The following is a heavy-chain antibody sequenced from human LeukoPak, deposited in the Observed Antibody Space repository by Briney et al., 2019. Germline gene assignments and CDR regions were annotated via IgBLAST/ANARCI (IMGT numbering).Heavy chain of an antibody. Sequence: GGSLRLSCAASKFTFSTFSMSWVRQAPGKGLEWVSSISGSGGYTYYADSVKGRFTISRDNSKNTLFLQMNSLRAEDTAIYYCARHLSGVTGYTYGRGIDYWGQGTLVTVSS. CDR1: KFTFSTFS. V-gene: IGHV3-23*01. J-gene: IGHJ4*02. CDR2: ISGSGGYT. D-gene: IGHD5-18*01. CDR3: ARHLSGVTGYTYGRGIDY.